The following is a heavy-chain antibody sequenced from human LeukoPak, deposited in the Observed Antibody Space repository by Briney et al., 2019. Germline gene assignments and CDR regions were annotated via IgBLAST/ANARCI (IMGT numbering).Heavy chain of an antibody. D-gene: IGHD6-19*01. Sequence: PSETLSLTCTVSGGSISSYYWSWIRQPPGKGLEWIGYIYYSGSTNYNPSLKSRVTISVDTSKNQFSLKLSSVTAADTAVYYCARDIAVATYYYYGMDVWGQGTTVTVSS. CDR1: GGSISSYY. CDR3: ARDIAVATYYYYGMDV. CDR2: IYYSGST. V-gene: IGHV4-59*01. J-gene: IGHJ6*02.